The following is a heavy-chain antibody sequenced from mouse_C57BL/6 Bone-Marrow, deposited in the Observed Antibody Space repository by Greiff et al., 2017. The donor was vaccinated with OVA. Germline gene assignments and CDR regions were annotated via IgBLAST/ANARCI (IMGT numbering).Heavy chain of an antibody. CDR2: ISHGGGST. Sequence: EVMLVESGGGLVQPGGSLKLSCAASGFTFSDYYMTWVRQTPEKRLEWVAYISHGGGSTYYPDTVKGRFTLSRDNSKNTLYLQLSRLTSEDTAMYFRARQGIYYDYDGAWFAYWGQGTLVTVSA. V-gene: IGHV5-12*01. D-gene: IGHD2-4*01. J-gene: IGHJ3*01. CDR1: GFTFSDYY. CDR3: ARQGIYYDYDGAWFAY.